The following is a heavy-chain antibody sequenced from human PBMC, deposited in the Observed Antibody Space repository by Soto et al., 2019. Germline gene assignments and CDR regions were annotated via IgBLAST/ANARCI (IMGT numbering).Heavy chain of an antibody. V-gene: IGHV3-30*18. D-gene: IGHD6-13*01. Sequence: QVQLVESGGGVVQPGRSLRLSCAASGFTFSSYGMHWVRQARGKGLEWVAVISYDGSNKYYADSVKGRFTISRDNSKNTLYLQMNSLRAEDTAVYYCAKDLNIAAAGFDYWGQGTLVTVSS. J-gene: IGHJ4*02. CDR1: GFTFSSYG. CDR2: ISYDGSNK. CDR3: AKDLNIAAAGFDY.